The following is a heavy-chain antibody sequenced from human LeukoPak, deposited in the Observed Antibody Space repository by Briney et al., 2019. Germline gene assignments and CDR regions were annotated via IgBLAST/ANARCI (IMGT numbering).Heavy chain of an antibody. D-gene: IGHD6-19*01. V-gene: IGHV3-48*01. CDR2: INEVGNNI. CDR1: GFTFSDHP. Sequence: GGSLRLSCSASGFTFSDHPMDWVRQAPGKGLQWLSYINEVGNNIYYSDSVKGRFTISRDNAKNSLFLQMNSLRADDTAVYYCAGADTTGWYSLDWGQGTLVTVSS. CDR3: AGADTTGWYSLD. J-gene: IGHJ4*02.